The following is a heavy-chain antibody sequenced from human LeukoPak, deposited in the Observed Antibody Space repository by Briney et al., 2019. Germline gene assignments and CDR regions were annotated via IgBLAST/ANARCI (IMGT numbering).Heavy chain of an antibody. CDR2: IKQDGSEK. CDR1: GFTFSSYW. J-gene: IGHJ3*02. Sequence: QAGGSLRLSCAASGFTFSSYWMSWVRQAPGKGLEWVANIKQDGSEKYYVDSVKGRFTISRENAKNSLYLQMNSLRAGDTAVYYCAREDYFGAFDIWGQGTMVTVSS. CDR3: AREDYFGAFDI. V-gene: IGHV3-7*01. D-gene: IGHD2/OR15-2a*01.